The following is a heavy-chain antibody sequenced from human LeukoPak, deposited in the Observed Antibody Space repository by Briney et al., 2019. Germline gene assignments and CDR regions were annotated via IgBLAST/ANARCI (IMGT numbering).Heavy chain of an antibody. V-gene: IGHV3-21*01. CDR3: ARGEGGSYIDY. J-gene: IGHJ4*02. CDR1: GSTFSSYR. D-gene: IGHD1-26*01. Sequence: GGSLRLSSAAFGSTFSSYRMNWDRQAQGKGLEWVSSISSIRSYIYYADSVKGRFTISRDNAKNSLYLQMNSLRAKDTAVYYCARGEGGSYIDYWGQGNLVTVSS. CDR2: ISSIRSYI.